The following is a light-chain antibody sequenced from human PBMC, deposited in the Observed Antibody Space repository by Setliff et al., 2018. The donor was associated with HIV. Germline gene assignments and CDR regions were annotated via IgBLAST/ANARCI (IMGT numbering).Light chain of an antibody. CDR1: SSDVGHNNY. CDR3: SSYTGTSTFV. CDR2: DVT. V-gene: IGLV2-14*03. J-gene: IGLJ1*01. Sequence: QSALAQPASVSGSPGQSITTSCTGTSSDVGHNNYVSWYQQHPGKAPQLIIFDVTKRPSGVSNRFSGSKSGNTASLTISGLQAEDEGDYYCSSYTGTSTFVFGTGTKV.